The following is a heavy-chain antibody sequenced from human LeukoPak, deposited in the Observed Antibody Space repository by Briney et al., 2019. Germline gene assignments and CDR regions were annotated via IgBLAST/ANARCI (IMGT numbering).Heavy chain of an antibody. CDR1: GYTFTSYG. Sequence: ASVKVSCKASGYTFTSYGISWVRQAPGQGLEWMGWISVYNGNTNYAQKLQGRVTMTRETSTSTAYMELRSLRSDDTAVYYCARELGIRFDPWGQGTLVTVSS. D-gene: IGHD3-16*01. CDR2: ISVYNGNT. J-gene: IGHJ5*02. V-gene: IGHV1-18*01. CDR3: ARELGIRFDP.